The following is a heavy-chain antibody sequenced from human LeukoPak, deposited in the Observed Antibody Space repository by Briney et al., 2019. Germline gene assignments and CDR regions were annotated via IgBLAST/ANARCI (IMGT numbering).Heavy chain of an antibody. V-gene: IGHV1-18*01. CDR1: GGTFSSYT. D-gene: IGHD3-10*01. CDR2: ISAYNGNT. Sequence: ASVKVSCKASGGTFSSYTISWVRQAPGQGLEWMGWISAYNGNTNYAQKLQGRVTMTTDTSTSITYMELRSLRSDDTAVYYCARLLRFGESPFDYWGQGTLVTVSS. CDR3: ARLLRFGESPFDY. J-gene: IGHJ4*02.